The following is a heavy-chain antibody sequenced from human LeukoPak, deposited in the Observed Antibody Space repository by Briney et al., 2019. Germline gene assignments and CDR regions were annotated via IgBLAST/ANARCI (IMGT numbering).Heavy chain of an antibody. V-gene: IGHV5-51*01. CDR3: ARARYCNGGRCYFDY. CDR2: IFAGDSDT. J-gene: IGHJ4*02. Sequence: GESLKISCEGSGFSFTTYWIGWVRQMPGKGLEWMGIIFAGDSDTRYIPSFQGQVTISADKSISTAYLQWSSLKASDSAMYYCARARYCNGGRCYFDYWGQGTLVTVSS. CDR1: GFSFTTYW. D-gene: IGHD2-15*01.